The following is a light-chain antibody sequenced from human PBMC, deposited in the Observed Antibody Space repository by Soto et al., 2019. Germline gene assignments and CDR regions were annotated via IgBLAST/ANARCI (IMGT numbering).Light chain of an antibody. V-gene: IGKV3-15*01. J-gene: IGKJ2*01. CDR2: GAS. Sequence: EIVMTQSPATLSVSPGERATLSCRASQSVSSNLAWYQQKPGQAPRLLIYGASTRDNVVPARFSGSGSGTEFTRNISSLQSEGSAVYYCQQHNNWPPYTFGQGTKLEIK. CDR3: QQHNNWPPYT. CDR1: QSVSSN.